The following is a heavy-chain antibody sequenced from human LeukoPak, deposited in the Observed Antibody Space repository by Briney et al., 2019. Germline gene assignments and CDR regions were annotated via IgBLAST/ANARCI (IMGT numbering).Heavy chain of an antibody. CDR3: ARQSSSSRSSGDFDY. CDR2: IYYSGST. CDR1: GGSVSSYY. Sequence: SETLSLTCTVSGGSVSSYYWSWIRQPPGKGLEWIEYIYYSGSTNYNPSLKSRVTISVDTSKNQFSLKLSSVTAADTAVYYCARQSSSSRSSGDFDYWGQGTLVTVSS. J-gene: IGHJ4*02. D-gene: IGHD2-2*01. V-gene: IGHV4-59*08.